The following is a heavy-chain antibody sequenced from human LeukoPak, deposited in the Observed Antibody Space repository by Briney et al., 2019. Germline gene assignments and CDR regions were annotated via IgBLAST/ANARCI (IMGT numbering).Heavy chain of an antibody. D-gene: IGHD3-10*01. V-gene: IGHV3-23*01. CDR1: GFTFSSYG. CDR2: ISGSGGST. Sequence: GGTLRLSCAASGFTFSSYGMSWVRQAPGKGLEWVSAISGSGGSTYYADSVKGRFTISRDNSKNTLYLQMNSLRAEDTAVYYCAKDQNGSGSHGWGQGTLVTVSS. J-gene: IGHJ4*02. CDR3: AKDQNGSGSHG.